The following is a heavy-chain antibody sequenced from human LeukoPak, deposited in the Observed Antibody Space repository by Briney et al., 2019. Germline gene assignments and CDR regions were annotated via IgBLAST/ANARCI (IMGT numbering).Heavy chain of an antibody. V-gene: IGHV3-9*01. CDR2: ISWSSGSI. CDR3: AKDIGEINCSSTSCYGSAFDI. Sequence: GGSLRLSCAASGFTFDDYAMHWVRQAPGKGLEWVAGISWSSGSIGYADSVKGRFTISRDNAKSSLYLQMNSLGAEDTALYYCAKDIGEINCSSTSCYGSAFDIWGQGTMVTVSS. D-gene: IGHD2-2*01. J-gene: IGHJ3*02. CDR1: GFTFDDYA.